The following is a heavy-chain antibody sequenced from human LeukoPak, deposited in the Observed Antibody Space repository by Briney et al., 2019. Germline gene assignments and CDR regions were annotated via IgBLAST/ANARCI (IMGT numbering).Heavy chain of an antibody. Sequence: PSETLSLTCTVSGGSISSSSYYWGWIRQPPGKGLEWIGSLFSSGSTYYNPSLKSRVAISVDTSKNQFSLKLSSVTAADTAVFYCARSPYGSSWYYFDYWGQGTLVTVSS. D-gene: IGHD6-13*01. CDR1: GGSISSSSYY. CDR2: LFSSGST. CDR3: ARSPYGSSWYYFDY. J-gene: IGHJ4*02. V-gene: IGHV4-39*01.